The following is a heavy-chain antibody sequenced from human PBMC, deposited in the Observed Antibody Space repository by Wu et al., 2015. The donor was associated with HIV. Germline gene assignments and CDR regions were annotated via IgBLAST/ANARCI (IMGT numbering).Heavy chain of an antibody. CDR1: GYILSKIS. CDR2: FSPKDGET. D-gene: IGHD6-13*01. V-gene: IGHV1-24*01. CDR3: LTGIATADTTFYFDY. Sequence: VEVSCKVSGYILSKISMHWVRQAPGKGLEWMGGFSPKDGETIYAQKFQGRVTIIEDMSTDTAYMEVSSLRSEDTAVYYCLTGIATADTTFYFDYWGQGALVTVSS. J-gene: IGHJ4*02.